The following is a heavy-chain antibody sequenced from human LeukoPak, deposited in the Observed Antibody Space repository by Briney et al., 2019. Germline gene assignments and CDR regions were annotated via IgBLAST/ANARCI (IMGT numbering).Heavy chain of an antibody. Sequence: PGGSLRLSCAASEFTFSSYNMNWVRQAPGKGLEWVSSISGSSKYIYYADSVKGRFTISRDNAKNSLYLQMNSLRAEDTAVYYCARADYGGNSRWFDPWGQGTLVTVSS. V-gene: IGHV3-21*04. CDR3: ARADYGGNSRWFDP. CDR2: ISGSSKYI. J-gene: IGHJ5*02. D-gene: IGHD4-23*01. CDR1: EFTFSSYN.